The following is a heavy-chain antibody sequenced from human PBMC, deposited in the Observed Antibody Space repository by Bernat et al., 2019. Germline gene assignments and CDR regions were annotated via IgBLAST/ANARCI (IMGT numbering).Heavy chain of an antibody. D-gene: IGHD4-17*01. J-gene: IGHJ6*02. V-gene: IGHV3-30*03. CDR2: ISYDGSNK. CDR3: ATLTTVTTVYYYGMDV. CDR1: GFTFSSYG. Sequence: QVQLVESGGGVVQPGRSLRLSCAASGFTFSSYGMHWVRQAPGKGLEWVAVISYDGSNKYYADSVKGRFTISRDNSKNTLYLQMNSLRAEDTAVYYCATLTTVTTVYYYGMDVWGQGTTVTVSS.